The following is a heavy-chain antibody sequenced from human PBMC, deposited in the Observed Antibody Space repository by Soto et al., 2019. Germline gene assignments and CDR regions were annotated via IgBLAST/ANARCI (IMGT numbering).Heavy chain of an antibody. CDR2: IYYSGST. CDR3: ARDQGYYGSGSYFHYGTDV. V-gene: IGHV4-59*01. Sequence: SETLSLTCTVSGGSISSYYWSWIRQPPGKGLEWIGYIYYSGSTNYNPSLTSRVTISVDTSKNQFSLKLSSVTAADTAVYYCARDQGYYGSGSYFHYGTDVWGQGTTVTVSS. CDR1: GGSISSYY. J-gene: IGHJ6*02. D-gene: IGHD3-10*01.